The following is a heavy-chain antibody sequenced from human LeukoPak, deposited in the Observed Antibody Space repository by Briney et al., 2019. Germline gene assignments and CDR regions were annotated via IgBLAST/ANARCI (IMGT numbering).Heavy chain of an antibody. V-gene: IGHV4-38-2*02. D-gene: IGHD1-26*01. Sequence: SETLSLTCTVSGNSISSGYYWGWIRQPPGKGLVWIGRIYHSGSTYYNPSLKSRVTISVDTSKNQFSLKLSSVTAADTAVYYCARDIGNGSLDYWGQGTLVTVSS. CDR2: IYHSGST. CDR3: ARDIGNGSLDY. CDR1: GNSISSGYY. J-gene: IGHJ4*02.